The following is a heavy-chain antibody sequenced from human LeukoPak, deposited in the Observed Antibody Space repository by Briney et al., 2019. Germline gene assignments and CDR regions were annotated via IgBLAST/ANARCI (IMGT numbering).Heavy chain of an antibody. CDR3: ARDLLGGMDY. J-gene: IGHJ4*02. D-gene: IGHD1-14*01. CDR2: IYYSGST. CDR1: GGSISSYY. Sequence: SETLSLTCTVSGGSISSYYWIWIRQPPGKGLEWIGYIYYSGSTNYNPSLKSRVTISVDTSKNQFSLKLSSVAAADTAVYYCARDLLGGMDYWGQGTLVTVSS. V-gene: IGHV4-59*01.